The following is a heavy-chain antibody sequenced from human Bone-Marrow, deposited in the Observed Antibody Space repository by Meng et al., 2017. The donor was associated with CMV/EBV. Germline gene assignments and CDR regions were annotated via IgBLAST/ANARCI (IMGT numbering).Heavy chain of an antibody. CDR3: AKDHRGSLLWFGPGPRGMEV. J-gene: IGHJ6*01. Sequence: GGSLRLSCAASGFTFSSYGMHWVRQAPGKGLEWVAFIRYDGSNKYYADSVEGRFTISRDNSKNTLYLQMNSLRAEDTAVYYCAKDHRGSLLWFGPGPRGMEVWG. CDR2: IRYDGSNK. CDR1: GFTFSSYG. V-gene: IGHV3-30*02. D-gene: IGHD3-10*01.